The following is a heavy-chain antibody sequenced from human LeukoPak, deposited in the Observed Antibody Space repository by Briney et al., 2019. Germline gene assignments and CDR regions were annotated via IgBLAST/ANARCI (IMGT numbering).Heavy chain of an antibody. J-gene: IGHJ4*02. V-gene: IGHV3-53*01. CDR2: IYSGGST. Sequence: PGGSLRLSCTVSGFTFSNFAMSWVRQAPGKGLEWVSVIYSGGSTYYADSVKGRFTISRDNSKNTLYLQMNSLRAEDTAVYYCARGLYDFWSGYMAFDYWGQGTLVTVSS. CDR1: GFTFSNFA. D-gene: IGHD3-3*01. CDR3: ARGLYDFWSGYMAFDY.